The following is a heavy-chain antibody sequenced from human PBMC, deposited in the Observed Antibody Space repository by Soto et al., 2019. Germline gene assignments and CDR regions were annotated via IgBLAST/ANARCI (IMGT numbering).Heavy chain of an antibody. CDR1: GFTFSTYA. J-gene: IGHJ4*02. CDR2: IYGNGGGI. V-gene: IGHV3-23*04. D-gene: IGHD2-8*01. CDR3: AKDRQPDGLWPFDH. Sequence: EVQLVESGGALVQPGGSLRLSCAASGFTFSTYAMSWVRQAPGKGLEWVSGIYGNGGGISYGDSVKGRFTISRDNSNGSLYLQMRSLRVEDTAVYYCAKDRQPDGLWPFDHWGQGTLVTVSS.